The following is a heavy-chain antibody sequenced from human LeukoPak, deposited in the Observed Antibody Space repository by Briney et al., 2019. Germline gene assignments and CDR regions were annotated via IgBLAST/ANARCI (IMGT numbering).Heavy chain of an antibody. V-gene: IGHV3-43*01. Sequence: PGGSLRLSCAASGFTFDDYTMHWVRQAPGKGLEWVSLISWDGGSTYYADSVKGRFTISRDNSKNSLYLQMNSLRTEDTALYYCAGELAIAAAGPLDYWGQGTLVTVSS. D-gene: IGHD6-13*01. J-gene: IGHJ4*02. CDR2: ISWDGGST. CDR1: GFTFDDYT. CDR3: AGELAIAAAGPLDY.